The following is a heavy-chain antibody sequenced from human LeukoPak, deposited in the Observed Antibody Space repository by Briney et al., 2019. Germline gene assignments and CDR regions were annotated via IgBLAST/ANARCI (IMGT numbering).Heavy chain of an antibody. Sequence: SETLSLTCTVSGGSISSYYWSWIRQPPGKGLEWIGYIYYSGSTNYNPSLKSRVTISVDTSKNQFSLKLSSVTAADTTVYYCARLRNCSSTSCYKEYWFDPWGQGTLVTVSS. CDR1: GGSISSYY. J-gene: IGHJ5*02. CDR3: ARLRNCSSTSCYKEYWFDP. D-gene: IGHD2-2*02. CDR2: IYYSGST. V-gene: IGHV4-59*08.